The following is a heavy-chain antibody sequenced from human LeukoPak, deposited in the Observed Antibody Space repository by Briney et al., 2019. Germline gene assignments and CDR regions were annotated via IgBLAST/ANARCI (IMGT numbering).Heavy chain of an antibody. J-gene: IGHJ4*02. V-gene: IGHV1-69*06. CDR2: IIPIFGTA. CDR1: GGTFSSYA. Sequence: SVKVSCKASGGTFSSYAISWVRQAPGQGLEWMGGIIPIFGTANYAQKFQGRVTITADKSTSTAYMELGSLRSEDTAVYYCASGLGYCSSTSCYALGYWGQGTLVTVSS. D-gene: IGHD2-2*01. CDR3: ASGLGYCSSTSCYALGY.